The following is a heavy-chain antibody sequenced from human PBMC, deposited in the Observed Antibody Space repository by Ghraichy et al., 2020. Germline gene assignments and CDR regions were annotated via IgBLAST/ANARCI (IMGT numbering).Heavy chain of an antibody. Sequence: GSLILSCTVSGGSISSSSYYWGWIRQPPGKGLEWIGIMRYSGNTYYNPSLKSRVTMSVDTSKNQLSLRLNSVTAADTAVYYCARLPIYTTGWQADYWGQGALVTVSS. CDR2: MRYSGNT. CDR1: GGSISSSSYY. CDR3: ARLPIYTTGWQADY. J-gene: IGHJ4*02. D-gene: IGHD6-19*01. V-gene: IGHV4-39*01.